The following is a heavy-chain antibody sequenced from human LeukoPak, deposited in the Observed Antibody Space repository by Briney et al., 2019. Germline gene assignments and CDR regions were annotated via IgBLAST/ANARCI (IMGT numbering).Heavy chain of an antibody. D-gene: IGHD5-12*01. CDR2: ISSSGDTI. V-gene: IGHV3-11*01. CDR3: ARDRTASPWLRGGHGMDV. Sequence: GGSLRLSCAASGFTLSHYYMTWIRQAPGKGLEWLSCISSSGDTIYYADSVKGRFTVSRDNAENSLYLQMNSLRAEDTAMYYCARDRTASPWLRGGHGMDVWGQGTTVTVSS. CDR1: GFTLSHYY. J-gene: IGHJ6*02.